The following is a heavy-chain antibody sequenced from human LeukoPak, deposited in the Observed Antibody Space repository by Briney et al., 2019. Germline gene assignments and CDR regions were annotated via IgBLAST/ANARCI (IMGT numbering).Heavy chain of an antibody. V-gene: IGHV3-30*02. CDR3: ARARSQDQYCSSTSCYAAFDI. CDR2: IRYDGSNK. J-gene: IGHJ3*02. D-gene: IGHD2-2*01. Sequence: GGSLRLSCAASGFTFSSYGMHWVRQAPGKGLEWVAFIRYDGSNKYYADSVKGRFTISRDNSKNTLYLQMNSLRSEDTAVYYCARARSQDQYCSSTSCYAAFDIWGQGTMVTVSS. CDR1: GFTFSSYG.